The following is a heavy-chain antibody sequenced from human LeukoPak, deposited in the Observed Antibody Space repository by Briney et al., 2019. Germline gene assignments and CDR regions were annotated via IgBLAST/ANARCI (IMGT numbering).Heavy chain of an antibody. CDR1: GFTFDDYA. CDR2: ISCNSGSI. J-gene: IGHJ4*02. D-gene: IGHD3-9*01. Sequence: PGGSLRLSCAASGFTFDDYAMHWVRQAPGKGLEWVSGISCNSGSIGYADSVKGRFTISRDNAKNSLYLQMNSLRAEDTALYYCSKGDYDILTGYSDYWGQGTLVTVSS. CDR3: SKGDYDILTGYSDY. V-gene: IGHV3-9*01.